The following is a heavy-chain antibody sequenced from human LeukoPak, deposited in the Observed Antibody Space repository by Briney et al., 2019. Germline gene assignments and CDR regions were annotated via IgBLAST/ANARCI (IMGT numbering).Heavy chain of an antibody. D-gene: IGHD6-19*01. J-gene: IGHJ4*02. CDR2: IIPIFGTA. CDR1: GGTFSSYA. V-gene: IGHV1-69*13. CDR3: ARSAYSSGWYVFDY. Sequence: GASVKVSCKASGGTFSSYAISWVRQAPGQGLEWMGGIIPIFGTANYAQKFQGRVTITADESTSTAYMELSSLRSEDTAVYYCARSAYSSGWYVFDYWGQGTLVTVSS.